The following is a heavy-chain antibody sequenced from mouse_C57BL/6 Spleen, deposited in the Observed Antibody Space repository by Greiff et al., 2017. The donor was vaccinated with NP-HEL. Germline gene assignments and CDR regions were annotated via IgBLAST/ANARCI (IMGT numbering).Heavy chain of an antibody. CDR2: IHPTSGST. D-gene: IGHD1-1*01. J-gene: IGHJ3*01. CDR3: ARWACTTVVATNAY. CDR1: GYTFTSYW. Sequence: QVQLKQSGAELVKPGASVKLSCKASGYTFTSYWMHWVKQRPGQGLEWIGMIHPTSGSTNYNEKFKSKATLTVDKSSSTAYMQLSILTSEDAAVYYCARWACTTVVATNAYWGQGTLVTVSA. V-gene: IGHV1-64*01.